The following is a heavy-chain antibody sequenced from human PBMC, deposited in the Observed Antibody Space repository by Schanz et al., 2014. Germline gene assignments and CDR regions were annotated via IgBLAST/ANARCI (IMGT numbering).Heavy chain of an antibody. Sequence: EVQLLESGGGLVQPGESLRLSCAASGFSFSSYTMSWVRQAPGKGLQWVSITYSGGSTYYADSVKGRFTISRDNSKNTLYLQMNSLRAEDTAVYYCARDRQQLVGRIGYYYGMDVWGQGTTVTVSS. CDR2: TYSGGST. J-gene: IGHJ6*02. CDR3: ARDRQQLVGRIGYYYGMDV. D-gene: IGHD6-13*01. CDR1: GFSFSSYT. V-gene: IGHV3-66*01.